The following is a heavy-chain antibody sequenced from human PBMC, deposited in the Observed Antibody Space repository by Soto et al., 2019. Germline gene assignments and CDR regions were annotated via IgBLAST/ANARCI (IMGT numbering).Heavy chain of an antibody. V-gene: IGHV3-11*06. CDR1: GFTVSDYY. D-gene: IGHD5-12*01. CDR3: ARDRGGYDRLYYYHGMDV. Sequence: PXGCLTLSCAACGFTVSDYYVSWIRQAPGKGLEYISYISSSIGSTNYADSVKGRFTISRDNAKNSLYLQMSSLRAEDTAVYYCARDRGGYDRLYYYHGMDVWGQRTTVTVSS. CDR2: ISSSIGST. J-gene: IGHJ6*02.